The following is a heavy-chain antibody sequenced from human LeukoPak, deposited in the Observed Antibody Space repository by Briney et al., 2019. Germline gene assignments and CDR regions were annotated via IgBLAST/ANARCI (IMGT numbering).Heavy chain of an antibody. CDR1: GFTFSSYS. Sequence: GGSLRLSCAASGFTFSSYSMNWVRQAPGKGLEWVSYITSSSNTIYYADSVKGRFTISRDNAKNSLYLQMNSLRAEDTAVYYCARDESGYYTLFDYWGQGTLVTVSS. J-gene: IGHJ4*02. CDR2: ITSSSNTI. D-gene: IGHD3-22*01. CDR3: ARDESGYYTLFDY. V-gene: IGHV3-48*04.